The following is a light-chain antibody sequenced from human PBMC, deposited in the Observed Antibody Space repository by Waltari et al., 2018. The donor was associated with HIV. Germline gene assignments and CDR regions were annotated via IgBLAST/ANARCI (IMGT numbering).Light chain of an antibody. J-gene: IGLJ1*01. CDR3: SSYTSSSTWV. CDR1: SSDVGGYNY. V-gene: IGLV2-14*01. Sequence: QSALTQPASVSGSPGQSITISCTAPSSDVGGYNYVSWYQQHPRKAPKLMIYEVSNRPSGVSNRFSGSKSGNTASLTISGLQAEDEADYYCSSYTSSSTWVFGTGTKVTVL. CDR2: EVS.